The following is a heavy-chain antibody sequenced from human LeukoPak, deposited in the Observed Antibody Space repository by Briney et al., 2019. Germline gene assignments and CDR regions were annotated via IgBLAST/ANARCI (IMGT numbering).Heavy chain of an antibody. CDR1: GFTFSDYY. Sequence: GGSLRLSCAASGFTFSDYYMSWIRQAPGKGLEWVSYISSSGSTIYYADSMKGRFTISRDNAKNSLYLQMNSLRAEDTAVYYCARVGQLWFYYYYYMDVWGKGTTVTVSS. D-gene: IGHD5-18*01. J-gene: IGHJ6*03. V-gene: IGHV3-11*01. CDR3: ARVGQLWFYYYYYMDV. CDR2: ISSSGSTI.